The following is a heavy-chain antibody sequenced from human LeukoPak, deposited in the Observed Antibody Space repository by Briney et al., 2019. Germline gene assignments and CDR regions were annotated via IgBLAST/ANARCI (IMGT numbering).Heavy chain of an antibody. CDR1: GFTFSSYG. V-gene: IGHV3-30*02. J-gene: IGHJ4*02. Sequence: GGTLRLSCAASGFTFSSYGMHWVRQAPGKGLEWVAFIRYDGSNKYYADSVKGRFTISRDNSKNTLYLQMNSLRAEDTAVYYCAKDASHGSGSYYVYDYYFDYWGQGTLVTVSS. D-gene: IGHD3-10*01. CDR2: IRYDGSNK. CDR3: AKDASHGSGSYYVYDYYFDY.